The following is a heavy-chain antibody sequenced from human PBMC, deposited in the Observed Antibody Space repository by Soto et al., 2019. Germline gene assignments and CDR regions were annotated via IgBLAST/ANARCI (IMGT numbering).Heavy chain of an antibody. D-gene: IGHD3-10*01. CDR2: IRSKPYDGTT. Sequence: GGSLRLSCTASGFTFGDYAMSWFRQAPGKGLEWVGFIRSKPYDGTTEYAASAKGRSTISRDDSKSIAYLQMNSLKTEDTAVYYCAKDLFSMVRGASYYSYGMDVWGQGTTVTVPS. V-gene: IGHV3-49*03. CDR1: GFTFGDYA. J-gene: IGHJ6*02. CDR3: AKDLFSMVRGASYYSYGMDV.